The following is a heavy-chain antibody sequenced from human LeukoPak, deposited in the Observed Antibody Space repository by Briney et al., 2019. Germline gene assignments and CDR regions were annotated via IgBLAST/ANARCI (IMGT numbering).Heavy chain of an antibody. J-gene: IGHJ6*02. CDR1: GFTFSSYG. Sequence: GGSLRLSCAASGFTFSSYGMHWVRQAPGKGLEWVAVIWYDGSNKYYADSVKGRFTISRDNSKNTLYLQMNSLRAEDTAVYYCARESQTYYYGMDVWGQGTTVTVSS. CDR3: ARESQTYYYGMDV. CDR2: IWYDGSNK. V-gene: IGHV3-33*01.